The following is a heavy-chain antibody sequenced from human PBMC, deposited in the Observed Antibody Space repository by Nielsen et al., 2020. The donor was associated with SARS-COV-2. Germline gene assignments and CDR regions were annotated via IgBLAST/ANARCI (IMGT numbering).Heavy chain of an antibody. CDR2: MNPNSGNT. Sequence: ASVKVSCKASGYTFTSYDINWVRQATGQGLEWMGWMNPNSGNTGYAQKFQGRVTMTRNTSISTAYMELSSLRSDDTAVYYCARDGQGVYSSSWEFDYWGQGTLVTVSS. D-gene: IGHD6-13*01. J-gene: IGHJ4*02. CDR3: ARDGQGVYSSSWEFDY. CDR1: GYTFTSYD. V-gene: IGHV1-8*01.